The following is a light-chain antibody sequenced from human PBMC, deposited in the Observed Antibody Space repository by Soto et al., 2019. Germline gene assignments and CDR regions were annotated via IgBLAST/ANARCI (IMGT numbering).Light chain of an antibody. CDR2: GAS. V-gene: IGKV3-20*01. Sequence: DIVMKLKLATVVVSREGRATRSCRASQSIGDTLAWYQLKPGQAPRLLIYGASSRATGIPDRFSGSGSGTDFTLTRSRLAPEAFAVYYWHPYGSSVPFGPGTRVEIK. CDR1: QSIGDT. CDR3: HPYGSSVP. J-gene: IGKJ2*01.